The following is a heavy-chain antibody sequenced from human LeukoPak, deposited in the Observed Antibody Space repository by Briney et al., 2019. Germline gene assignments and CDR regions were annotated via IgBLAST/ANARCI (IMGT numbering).Heavy chain of an antibody. Sequence: GGSLRLSCAASGFTFSSYWMSWVRQAPGKGLEWVANIKQDGSEKYYVDSVKGRFTISSDNAKNSLYLQMNSLRAEDTAVYYCARDRLVVVVAATGYNWFDPWGQGTLVTVSS. CDR3: ARDRLVVVVAATGYNWFDP. CDR2: IKQDGSEK. V-gene: IGHV3-7*01. D-gene: IGHD2-15*01. CDR1: GFTFSSYW. J-gene: IGHJ5*02.